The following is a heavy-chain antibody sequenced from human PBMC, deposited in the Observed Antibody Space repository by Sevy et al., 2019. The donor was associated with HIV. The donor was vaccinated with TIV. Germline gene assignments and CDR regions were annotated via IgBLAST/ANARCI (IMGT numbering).Heavy chain of an antibody. J-gene: IGHJ4*02. D-gene: IGHD4-17*01. V-gene: IGHV1-58*01. CDR2: IVVGSGNT. CDR1: GFTFTSSA. CDR3: AAEGATVTSNFDY. Sequence: ASVKVSCKASGFTFTSSAVQWVRQARGQRLEWIGWIVVGSGNTNYAQTFQERVTITRDMSTSTAYMELSSLRSEDTAVYYCAAEGATVTSNFDYWGQGTLVTVSS.